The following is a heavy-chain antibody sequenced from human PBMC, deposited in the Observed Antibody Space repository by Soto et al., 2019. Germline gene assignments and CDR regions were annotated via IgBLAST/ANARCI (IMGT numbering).Heavy chain of an antibody. CDR1: GDSVSSGNYY. V-gene: IGHV4-61*01. CDR3: ARWYYYGSGRREFDY. J-gene: IGHJ4*02. Sequence: QVQLQESGPGLVKPSETLSLTCSVSGDSVSSGNYYWCWIRQPPGKGLEWIAYIYNTGTTNYNPSLKSRATTSVDTSKNQFSLKLSSVTAADTAVYYCARWYYYGSGRREFDYWGQGTLVTVAS. CDR2: IYNTGTT. D-gene: IGHD3-10*01.